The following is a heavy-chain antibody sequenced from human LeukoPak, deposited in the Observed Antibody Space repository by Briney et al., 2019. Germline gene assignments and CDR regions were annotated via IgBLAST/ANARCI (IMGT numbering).Heavy chain of an antibody. V-gene: IGHV3-7*03. CDR2: IRGDGNEK. J-gene: IGHJ4*02. CDR3: MTELLGY. D-gene: IGHD1-14*01. Sequence: GGSPRLSCAASGFSFSSYWMTWVRQAPGRGLEFVANIRGDGNEKYYMDSMKGRLTISRDNAKNSLFLQMSGLRAEDTAVYYCMTELLGYRGQGTLVTVSS. CDR1: GFSFSSYW.